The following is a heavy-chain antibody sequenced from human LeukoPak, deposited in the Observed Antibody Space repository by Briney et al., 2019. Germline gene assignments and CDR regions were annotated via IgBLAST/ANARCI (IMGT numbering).Heavy chain of an antibody. D-gene: IGHD1-26*01. CDR3: ARESGSGVHAFDI. CDR1: GYTFTSYY. Sequence: ASVKVSCKASGYTFTSYYMHWVRQAPGQGLEWMGIINPSGGRTSYAQKFQGRVTMTRDMSTSTVYMELSSLRSEDTAVYYCARESGSGVHAFDIWGQGTMVTVSS. J-gene: IGHJ3*02. CDR2: INPSGGRT. V-gene: IGHV1-46*01.